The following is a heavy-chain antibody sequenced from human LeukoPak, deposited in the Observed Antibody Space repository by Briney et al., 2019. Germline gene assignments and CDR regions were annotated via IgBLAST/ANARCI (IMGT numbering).Heavy chain of an antibody. CDR1: GFTFSSYG. Sequence: GGSLRLSCAASGFTFSSYGMHWVRQAPGKGLEWVAIIWYDGSNEDYADSVKGRFTISRDNSKNTLYLQMNSLRAEDTAVYYCATETRDRNFDSWGQGTLVTVYS. V-gene: IGHV3-33*01. CDR3: ATETRDRNFDS. CDR2: IWYDGSNE. D-gene: IGHD2-15*01. J-gene: IGHJ4*02.